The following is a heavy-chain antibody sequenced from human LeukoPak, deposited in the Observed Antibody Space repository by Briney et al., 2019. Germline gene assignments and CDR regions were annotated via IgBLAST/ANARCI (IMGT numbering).Heavy chain of an antibody. J-gene: IGHJ4*02. CDR2: IYYSGST. Sequence: SETLSLTCTVSGGSISSRSYYWGWIRQPPGKGLEWIGSIYYSGSTYYNPSLKSRVTISVDTSKNEFSLKLSSVTAADTAVYYCARDHGLTYYYGSGSYIVGYFDYWGQGTLVTVSS. CDR3: ARDHGLTYYYGSGSYIVGYFDY. D-gene: IGHD3-10*01. CDR1: GGSISSRSYY. V-gene: IGHV4-39*02.